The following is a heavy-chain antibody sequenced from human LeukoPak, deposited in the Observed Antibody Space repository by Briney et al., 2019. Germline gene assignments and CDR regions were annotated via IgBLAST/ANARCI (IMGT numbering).Heavy chain of an antibody. CDR3: ARCLSGGSCYFGY. CDR2: IYYSGST. J-gene: IGHJ4*02. Sequence: PSETLSLTCTVSGGSISSSSYYWGWIRQPPGKGLEWIGSIYYSGSTYYNPSLKSRVTISVDTSKNQFSLKLSSVTAADTAVYYCARCLSGGSCYFGYWGQGTLVTVSS. D-gene: IGHD2-15*01. V-gene: IGHV4-39*01. CDR1: GGSISSSSYY.